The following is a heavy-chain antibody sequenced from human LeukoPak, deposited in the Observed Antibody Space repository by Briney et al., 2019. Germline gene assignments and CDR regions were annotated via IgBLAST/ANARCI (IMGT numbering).Heavy chain of an antibody. CDR1: GGSISSGSYY. CDR3: ARGWDAANWYFDL. D-gene: IGHD6-19*01. V-gene: IGHV4-61*02. Sequence: PSETLSPTCTVSGGSISSGSYYWSWIRQPAGKGRQWIGRIYTSGSTNYNPSLKSRVSMPVDTSKNQFSLKLSSVTAADTAVYYCARGWDAANWYFDLWGHGTLVTVSS. CDR2: IYTSGST. J-gene: IGHJ2*01.